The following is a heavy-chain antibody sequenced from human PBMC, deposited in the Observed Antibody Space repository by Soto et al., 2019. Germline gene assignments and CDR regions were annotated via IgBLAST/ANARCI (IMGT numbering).Heavy chain of an antibody. V-gene: IGHV4-39*01. CDR2: TYYRANT. D-gene: IGHD3-16*01. Sequence: QLQLQESGPGLVKPSEALSLTCSVSGGSIDSSNFYWAWIRQPPGEGLECIGSTYYRANTYYNLSLKSRVTLSVDTSKSQFSLKLSSVTAGDTAVYYCARHGAWAPLDAWGQGTLVTVSS. CDR1: GGSIDSSNFY. CDR3: ARHGAWAPLDA. J-gene: IGHJ5*02.